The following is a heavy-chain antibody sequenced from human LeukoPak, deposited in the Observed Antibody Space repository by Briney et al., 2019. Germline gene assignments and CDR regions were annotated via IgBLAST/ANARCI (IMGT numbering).Heavy chain of an antibody. CDR2: VYHTGST. CDR1: GGSISSYF. CDR3: ARGRRDGSYYFDY. Sequence: SETLSLTCTVSGGSISSYFWSWIRQPPGKGLEWIGYVYHTGSTNYNPSLKSQFTISIETSRNRFSLSLTSVTAADTAMYYCARGRRDGSYYFDYWGQGTSVTVSS. V-gene: IGHV4-59*01. J-gene: IGHJ4*02.